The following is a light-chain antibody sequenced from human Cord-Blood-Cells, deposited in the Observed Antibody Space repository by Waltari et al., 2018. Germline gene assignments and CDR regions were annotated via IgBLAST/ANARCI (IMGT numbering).Light chain of an antibody. CDR1: QNSISY. V-gene: IGKV1-39*01. CDR2: AAS. J-gene: IGKJ4*01. CDR3: QQSYSTPVT. Sequence: EIQMTQSPPSLSASVGDRVTITCRNSQNSISYLNWYQQKPGKAPKLLIYAASSLQSGVPSRFSGSGSGTDFTLTISSLQPEDFATYYCQQSYSTPVTFGGGTKVEIK.